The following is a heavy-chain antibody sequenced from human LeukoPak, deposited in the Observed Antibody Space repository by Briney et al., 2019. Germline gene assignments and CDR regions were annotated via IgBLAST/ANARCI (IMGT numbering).Heavy chain of an antibody. D-gene: IGHD5-18*01. J-gene: IGHJ6*03. Sequence: GGSLRLSCAASGLILSSYWMSWVRQAPGKGLEWVANIKQDGSVKYYVDSVKGRFTISRDNAKNSLFLQMNSLRAEDTAVYYCARVDRKVQLWPTERYYYYMDVWGKGTTVTVSS. CDR2: IKQDGSVK. CDR3: ARVDRKVQLWPTERYYYYMDV. V-gene: IGHV3-7*01. CDR1: GLILSSYW.